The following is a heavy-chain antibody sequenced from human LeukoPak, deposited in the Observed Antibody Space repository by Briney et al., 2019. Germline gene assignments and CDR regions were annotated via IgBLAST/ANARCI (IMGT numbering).Heavy chain of an antibody. Sequence: GGSLRLSCAASGFTFSTYGMNWVRQAPGKGLEWVSYISSGSGTIYYADSVKGRFTISRDNAKNSLYAQMNSLRAEDTAVYYCARSPRYYYDSSGYRSKGGLDYWGQGTLVTVSS. CDR2: ISSGSGTI. V-gene: IGHV3-48*01. D-gene: IGHD3-22*01. J-gene: IGHJ4*02. CDR3: ARSPRYYYDSSGYRSKGGLDY. CDR1: GFTFSTYG.